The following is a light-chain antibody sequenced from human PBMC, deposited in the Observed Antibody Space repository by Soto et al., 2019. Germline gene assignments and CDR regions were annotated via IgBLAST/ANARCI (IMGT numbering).Light chain of an antibody. J-gene: IGKJ5*01. CDR2: DAS. CDR1: QSISSY. CDR3: QQRSDWPPIT. Sequence: EIVLTQSPDTLSLSPGDRATLSCRASQSISSYLAWYQQKPGQSPRLLIYDASNRATGIPARFSGSGSGTDFTLTISSLEPEDFAVDYCQQRSDWPPITFGQGTRLDFK. V-gene: IGKV3-11*01.